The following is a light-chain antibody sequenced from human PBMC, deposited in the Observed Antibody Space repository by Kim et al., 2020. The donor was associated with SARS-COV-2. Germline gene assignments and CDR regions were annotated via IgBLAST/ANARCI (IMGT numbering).Light chain of an antibody. CDR3: GTWDSSLSAVV. CDR2: DND. CDR1: SSNIGKNY. V-gene: IGLV1-51*01. Sequence: GRKVTTSCSGRSSNIGKNYGSWYQQLPKTAPELRIYDNDERPSGIPDRFSGSKSGTSATLGITGLQTGDEADYYCGTWDSSLSAVVFGGGTQLTVL. J-gene: IGLJ2*01.